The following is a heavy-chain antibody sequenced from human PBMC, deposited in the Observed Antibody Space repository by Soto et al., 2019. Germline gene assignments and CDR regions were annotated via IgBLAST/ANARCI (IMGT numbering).Heavy chain of an antibody. Sequence: QVQLQESGPGLVKPSQTLSLTCPVSGGSISSGGYYWSWIRQHPGKGLEWIGYIDYSGSTYYNPSLKSRVTLSVETSKNQFSLKLSSVTAADTAVYYCAREISYYDSSGYYYVYFDYWGPGTLVTGSS. CDR2: IDYSGST. D-gene: IGHD3-22*01. CDR3: AREISYYDSSGYYYVYFDY. V-gene: IGHV4-31*03. CDR1: GGSISSGGYY. J-gene: IGHJ4*02.